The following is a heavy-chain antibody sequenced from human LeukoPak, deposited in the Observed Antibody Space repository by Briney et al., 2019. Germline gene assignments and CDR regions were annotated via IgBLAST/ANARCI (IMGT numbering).Heavy chain of an antibody. Sequence: GGSLRLSCATSRFTFSSYAMHWVRQAPGKGLEYVSAISSNGGSTYYANSVKGRFTTSRDNSKNTLYLQMGSLRAEDMAVYYCARGYCSSTSCSSREDFDYWGQGTLVTVSS. CDR1: RFTFSSYA. J-gene: IGHJ4*02. CDR2: ISSNGGST. V-gene: IGHV3-64*01. CDR3: ARGYCSSTSCSSREDFDY. D-gene: IGHD2-2*01.